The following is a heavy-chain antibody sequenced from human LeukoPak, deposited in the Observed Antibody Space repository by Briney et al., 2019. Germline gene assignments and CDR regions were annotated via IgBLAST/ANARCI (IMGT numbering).Heavy chain of an antibody. J-gene: IGHJ6*02. Sequence: GSPRLSWAASGFTLSSNYISWARQAPGEGLEWVSVVHEDGSTHYADSVKGRFTISRDNSRNTVYLQMSSLRAEDTAVYYCARDKGAAPTERFDVWGHGTTVTVSS. CDR3: ARDKGAAPTERFDV. V-gene: IGHV3-53*01. CDR2: VHEDGST. CDR1: GFTLSSNY. D-gene: IGHD6-6*01.